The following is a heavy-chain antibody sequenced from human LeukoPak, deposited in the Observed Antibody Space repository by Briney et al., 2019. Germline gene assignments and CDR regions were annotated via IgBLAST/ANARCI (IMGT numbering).Heavy chain of an antibody. V-gene: IGHV1-2*02. J-gene: IGHJ4*02. CDR3: ARVSSGYYSTFDY. Sequence: ASVKVSCKASGYTFTGYYIHWVRQAPGQGLECMGWINPNSGGTNYAQKFQGRVTMTRDTSISTAYMELSRLRSDDTAVYYCARVSSGYYSTFDYWGQGTLVTVSS. CDR1: GYTFTGYY. CDR2: INPNSGGT. D-gene: IGHD3-22*01.